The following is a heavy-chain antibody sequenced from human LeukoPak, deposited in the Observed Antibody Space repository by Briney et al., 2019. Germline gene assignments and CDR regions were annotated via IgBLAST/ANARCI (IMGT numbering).Heavy chain of an antibody. V-gene: IGHV3-30*03. CDR3: ARQRGSYSLKFFDY. J-gene: IGHJ4*02. Sequence: GGSLRLPCAASGFTFSSYGMHWVRQAPGKGLEWVAVISYDGSNKYYADSVKGRFTISRDNSKNTLYLQMNSLRAEDTAVYYCARQRGSYSLKFFDYWGQGTLVTVSS. D-gene: IGHD1-26*01. CDR2: ISYDGSNK. CDR1: GFTFSSYG.